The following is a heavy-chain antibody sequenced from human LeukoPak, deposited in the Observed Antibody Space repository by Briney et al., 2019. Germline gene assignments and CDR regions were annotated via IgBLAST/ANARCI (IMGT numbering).Heavy chain of an antibody. CDR3: ARHLGSSSSWYSSWFDP. Sequence: SETLSLTCTVSGGAISSSSYYWDCIRQPPGQGLEWIGSIYYSGITYYNAALKSRITRSIDTAKNHFSLMLSSVTAADTAVYCCARHLGSSSSWYSSWFDPWGQGTLVTVSS. D-gene: IGHD6-13*01. J-gene: IGHJ5*02. CDR2: IYYSGIT. CDR1: GGAISSSSYY. V-gene: IGHV4-39*01.